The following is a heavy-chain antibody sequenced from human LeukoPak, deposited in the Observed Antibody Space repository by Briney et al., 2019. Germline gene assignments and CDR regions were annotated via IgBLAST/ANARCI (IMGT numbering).Heavy chain of an antibody. V-gene: IGHV3-23*01. CDR2: ISGSGGST. Sequence: PGGSLRLSCAASGFTFSSYAMSWVRQAPGKGLEWVSAISGSGGSTYYADSVKGRLTISRDNSKNTLYLQMNSLRAEDTAVYYCAKTYYDFWSPDAFDIWGQGTMVTVSS. D-gene: IGHD3-3*01. J-gene: IGHJ3*02. CDR3: AKTYYDFWSPDAFDI. CDR1: GFTFSSYA.